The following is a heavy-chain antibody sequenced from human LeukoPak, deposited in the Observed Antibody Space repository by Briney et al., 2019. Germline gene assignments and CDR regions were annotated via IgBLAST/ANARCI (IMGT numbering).Heavy chain of an antibody. V-gene: IGHV3-7*03. CDR3: ACTNTLDV. D-gene: IGHD2-8*01. J-gene: IGHJ6*04. Sequence: GGSLRLSCAASGFTFSSYAMSWVRQAPGKGLEWVANIYQDGSKKNYVDSVKGRFTISRDNGKNSLYLQMNSLRAEDTAVYYCACTNTLDVWGKGATVTVSS. CDR1: GFTFSSYA. CDR2: IYQDGSKK.